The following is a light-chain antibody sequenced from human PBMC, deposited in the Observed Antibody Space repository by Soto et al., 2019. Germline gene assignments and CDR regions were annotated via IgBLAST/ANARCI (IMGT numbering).Light chain of an antibody. CDR3: QQSGGVAYT. CDR1: ESISRDY. J-gene: IGKJ2*01. CDR2: GAS. V-gene: IGKV3-20*01. Sequence: EIVLTQSPGNLSLPPGQRATLSCRASESISRDYLAWYQQRLGPAPRLLIYGASSWATGIPDRVSGIGSGTDFTLTISRLEPEDFAIYYCQQSGGVAYTFCQGTKLAIK.